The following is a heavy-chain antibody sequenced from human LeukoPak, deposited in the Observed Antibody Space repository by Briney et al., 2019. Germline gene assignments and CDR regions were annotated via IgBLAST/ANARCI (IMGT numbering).Heavy chain of an antibody. CDR1: DDSIRGGSHC. J-gene: IGHJ6*03. V-gene: IGHV4-61*09. D-gene: IGHD6-6*01. CDR3: ARSRSSSPILWYMDV. Sequence: PSETLSLTCSVSDDSIRGGSHCWNWIRQPAGKGLEWIGHICTSGGTNYNPSLKSRLTISLDTSKNQISLNLRYVTAADTAVYFCARSRSSSPILWYMDVWGKGTTVTVSS. CDR2: ICTSGGT.